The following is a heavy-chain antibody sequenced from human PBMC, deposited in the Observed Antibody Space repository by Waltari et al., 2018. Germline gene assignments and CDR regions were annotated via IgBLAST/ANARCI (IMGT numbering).Heavy chain of an antibody. Sequence: QLQLQESGPGLVKPSETLSLTCTVSGGSISSSSYYWGWIRQPPGKGLEWIGGIYYSGSTYYNPSLKSRVTISVDTSKSQFSLKLSSVTAADTAVYYCARRIAVTLLSYFDYWGQGTLVTVSS. V-gene: IGHV4-39*01. CDR2: IYYSGST. CDR1: GGSISSSSYY. D-gene: IGHD6-19*01. J-gene: IGHJ4*02. CDR3: ARRIAVTLLSYFDY.